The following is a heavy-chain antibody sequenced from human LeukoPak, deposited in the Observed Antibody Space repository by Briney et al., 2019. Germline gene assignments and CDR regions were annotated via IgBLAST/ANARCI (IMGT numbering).Heavy chain of an antibody. V-gene: IGHV3-7*01. D-gene: IGHD3-3*01. CDR3: AREGNDFWSGYYGGLFDY. CDR1: GFTFSSYW. CDR2: IKQDGSEE. Sequence: PGGSLRLSCAASGFTFSSYWMSWVRQAPGKGLEWVANIKQDGSEEYYVDSVKGRFTISRDNAKNSLYLQMNSLRAEDTAVYYCAREGNDFWSGYYGGLFDYWGQGTLVTVSS. J-gene: IGHJ4*02.